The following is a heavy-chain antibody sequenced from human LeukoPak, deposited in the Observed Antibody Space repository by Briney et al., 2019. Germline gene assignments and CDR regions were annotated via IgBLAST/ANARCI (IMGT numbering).Heavy chain of an antibody. J-gene: IGHJ4*02. CDR2: IYTSGST. Sequence: SQTLSLTCTVSGGSISSGSDYWSWIRQPAGKGLEWIGRIYTSGSTNYNPSLKSRVTISVDTSKNQFSLKLSSVTAADTAVYYCARDGEYYDSSGIDYWGQGTLVTVSS. D-gene: IGHD3-22*01. CDR3: ARDGEYYDSSGIDY. CDR1: GGSISSGSDY. V-gene: IGHV4-61*02.